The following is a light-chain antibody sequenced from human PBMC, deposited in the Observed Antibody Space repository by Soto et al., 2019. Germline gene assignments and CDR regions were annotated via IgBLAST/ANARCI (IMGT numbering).Light chain of an antibody. CDR3: QQYET. CDR1: QSVSSSY. J-gene: IGKJ1*01. Sequence: EIVLTQSPGTVSLSPGERATLSCRASQSVSSSYLAWNQQKPGQTPRLLIYGASSRATGIPDRFSGSGSGTDFTLTISRLEPEDFAVYYCQQYETFGLGTKVDIK. V-gene: IGKV3-20*01. CDR2: GAS.